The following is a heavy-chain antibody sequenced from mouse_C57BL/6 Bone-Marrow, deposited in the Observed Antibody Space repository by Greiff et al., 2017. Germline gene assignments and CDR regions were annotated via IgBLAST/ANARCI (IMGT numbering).Heavy chain of an antibody. CDR1: GYTFTSYW. CDR3: ARDGDGNFDY. D-gene: IGHD3-3*01. J-gene: IGHJ2*01. CDR2: IDPSDSYT. Sequence: QVQLQQPGAELVKPGASVKLSCKASGYTFTSYWMQWVKQRPGQGLEWIGEIDPSDSYTNYNQKFKGKATLTVDTSSSPAYMQLSSLTSEDSAVYYCARDGDGNFDYGGQGTTLTVSS. V-gene: IGHV1-50*01.